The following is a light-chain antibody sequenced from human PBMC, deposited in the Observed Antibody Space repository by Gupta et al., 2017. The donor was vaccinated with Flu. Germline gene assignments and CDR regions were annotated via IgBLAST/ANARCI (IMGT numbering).Light chain of an antibody. Sequence: GTLSVSPGERATLSCRASQSVTSNYLAWYQQKPGQAPRLLIYAASSRATGIPDRFSGSGSGRDFTLTISRLEPEDFAVFYCQQDAISPRTFGQGTKVEIK. CDR3: QQDAISPRT. CDR2: AAS. J-gene: IGKJ1*01. V-gene: IGKV3-20*01. CDR1: QSVTSNY.